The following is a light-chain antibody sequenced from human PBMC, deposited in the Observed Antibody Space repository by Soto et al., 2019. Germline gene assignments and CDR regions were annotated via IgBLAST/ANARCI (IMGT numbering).Light chain of an antibody. J-gene: IGLJ2*01. V-gene: IGLV2-14*01. Sequence: QSVLTQPASVSGSPGQSITISCTGTSSDVDGFDYVSWYQQHPGKAPKLIIYDVINRPSGVSNRFSGSKSGNTASLTISGLQAEDEADYYCSSYTGTTIDVVFGGGTKLTVL. CDR3: SSYTGTTIDVV. CDR1: SSDVDGFDY. CDR2: DVI.